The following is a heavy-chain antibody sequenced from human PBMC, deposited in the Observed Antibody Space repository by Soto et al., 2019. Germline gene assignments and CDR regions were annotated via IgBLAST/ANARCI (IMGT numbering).Heavy chain of an antibody. V-gene: IGHV3-11*01. CDR2: ISRESRTI. D-gene: IGHD2-15*01. CDR1: GFTFSDYY. CDR3: ARYLSGGALAQDLDY. Sequence: GGSLILSCVASGFTFSDYYMTWIRQAPGKGLEFISYISRESRTIYYIDSVKGRFTVSRDNAENSLYLQMDSLRAEDTALYFCARYLSGGALAQDLDYWGQGTQVTVS. J-gene: IGHJ4*02.